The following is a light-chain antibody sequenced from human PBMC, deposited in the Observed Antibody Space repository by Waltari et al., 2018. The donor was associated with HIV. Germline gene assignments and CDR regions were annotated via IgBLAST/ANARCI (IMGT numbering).Light chain of an antibody. CDR1: VADSGPAIY. CDR3: SSYSTITSLYV. J-gene: IGLJ1*01. V-gene: IGLV2-14*01. CDR2: MLS. Sequence: QSALAQPASVSGSPGPSLTLSCAVAVADSGPAIYVSWYQQHPGRAPRLIIYMLSRRPSGVSDRFSGSSSGMSATLTISGLQSDDEAHYYCSSYSTITSLYVFGTGTRVTVL.